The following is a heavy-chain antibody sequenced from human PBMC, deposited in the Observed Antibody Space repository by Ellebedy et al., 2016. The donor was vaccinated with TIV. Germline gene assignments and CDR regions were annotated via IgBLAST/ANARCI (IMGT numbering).Heavy chain of an antibody. D-gene: IGHD3-10*01. CDR1: GGSMNNDC. CDR2: VCHSGSP. V-gene: IGHV4-59*01. Sequence: SETLSLXXTVSGGSMNNDCWSWNRQPPGKGLEWVGYVCHSGSPNNNPSLKSRLTMSLDTSKNQFSLKLSSVTAADTAVYYCARDYYGSLDYWGQGILVTVSS. CDR3: ARDYYGSLDY. J-gene: IGHJ4*02.